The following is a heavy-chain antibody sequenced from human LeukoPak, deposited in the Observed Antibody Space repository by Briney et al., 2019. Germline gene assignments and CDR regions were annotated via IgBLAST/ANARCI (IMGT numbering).Heavy chain of an antibody. V-gene: IGHV3-48*04. J-gene: IGHJ4*02. CDR3: ARAIASYGDSAF. D-gene: IGHD5-18*01. Sequence: PGGSLRLSCAASGSKFGSFSMGWVRQAPGKGLEWLSYITSSSSATYYADSLMGRFTISRDNAKNSLYLQINSLRVDDTAVYYCARAIASYGDSAFWGQGTLVTVSS. CDR1: GSKFGSFS. CDR2: ITSSSSAT.